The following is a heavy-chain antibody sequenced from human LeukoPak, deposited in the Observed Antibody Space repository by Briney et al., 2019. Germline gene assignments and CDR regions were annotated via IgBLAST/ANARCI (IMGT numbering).Heavy chain of an antibody. CDR3: ARGGTAYYHYYMDV. J-gene: IGHJ6*03. D-gene: IGHD1-1*01. Sequence: SVKVSCKASGGTFSSYAISWVRQAPGQGLEWMGGIIPIFGTTNYAQKIQGRVTITADESTSTAYMELSSLRSEDTAVYYCARGGTAYYHYYMDVWGKGTTVTVSS. CDR1: GGTFSSYA. V-gene: IGHV1-69*13. CDR2: IIPIFGTT.